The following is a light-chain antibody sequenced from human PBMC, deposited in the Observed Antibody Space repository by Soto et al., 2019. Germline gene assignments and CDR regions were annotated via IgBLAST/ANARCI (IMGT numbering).Light chain of an antibody. V-gene: IGKV3-15*01. J-gene: IGKJ4*01. CDR3: QQYNDGLT. Sequence: EIVMTQTPATLSLSPGERSTLSCSAGNGISSIVACYQLKPGQAPRLLIYGASTSATSIPARCSGSGSGKEFTPTITRLQSEDFAVYFWQQYNDGLTFGGGTKVDIK. CDR2: GAS. CDR1: NGISSI.